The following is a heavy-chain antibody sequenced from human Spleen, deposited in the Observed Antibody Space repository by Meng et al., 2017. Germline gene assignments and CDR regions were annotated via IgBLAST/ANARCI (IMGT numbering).Heavy chain of an antibody. CDR3: ARHYDSGVPIDY. V-gene: IGHV4-34*01. D-gene: IGHD3-10*01. CDR2: INHSGST. CDR1: GGSFSDYY. Sequence: QGQLKECGEGLVKPSVTLSLTCVVLGGSFSDYYWSWIRQPPGKGLEWIGEINHSGSTNYNPSLESRATISVDTSQNNLSLKLSSVTAADSAVYYCARHYDSGVPIDYWGQGSLVTVSS. J-gene: IGHJ4*02.